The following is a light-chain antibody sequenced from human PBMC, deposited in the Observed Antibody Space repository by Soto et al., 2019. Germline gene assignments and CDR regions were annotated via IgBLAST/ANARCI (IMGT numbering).Light chain of an antibody. Sequence: EIVLTQSPGTLSLSPGERAPLSCRASQSVSSSYLAWYQQKPGQAPRLLTYGASSRATDIPDRFSGSGSGTDFSLTISRLEPEDFAVYYCQQYGSSRLTFGGGTKVVLK. J-gene: IGKJ4*01. CDR1: QSVSSSY. CDR2: GAS. V-gene: IGKV3-20*01. CDR3: QQYGSSRLT.